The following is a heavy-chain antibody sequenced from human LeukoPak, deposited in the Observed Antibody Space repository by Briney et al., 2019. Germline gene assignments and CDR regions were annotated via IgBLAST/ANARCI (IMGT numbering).Heavy chain of an antibody. Sequence: GSLRLSCAASGFTFSSYSMNWVRQAPGKGLEWVSYISSSSSTIYYADSVKGRFTISRDNAKNSLYLQMNSLRAEDTAVYYCARDMAMVDAFDIWGQGTMVTVSS. V-gene: IGHV3-48*04. CDR1: GFTFSSYS. D-gene: IGHD5-18*01. CDR3: ARDMAMVDAFDI. J-gene: IGHJ3*02. CDR2: ISSSSSTI.